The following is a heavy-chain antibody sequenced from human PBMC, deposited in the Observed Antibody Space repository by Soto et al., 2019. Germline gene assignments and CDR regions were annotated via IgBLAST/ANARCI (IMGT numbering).Heavy chain of an antibody. CDR2: ISGSGGDT. CDR3: AKLLSAAGTDY. Sequence: EVQLLESGGTLVQPGGSLRLSCAASGFTFNSYGMTLGRQAPGKGLEWVSRISGSGGDTYYVDSGKGRFTISRDNSKNTLYLQLNSLRADDTAVYYCAKLLSAAGTDYWGQGTLVTVSS. D-gene: IGHD6-13*01. J-gene: IGHJ4*02. V-gene: IGHV3-23*01. CDR1: GFTFNSYG.